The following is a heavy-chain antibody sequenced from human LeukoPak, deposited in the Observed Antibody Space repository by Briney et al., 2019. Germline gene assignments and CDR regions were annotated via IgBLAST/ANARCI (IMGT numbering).Heavy chain of an antibody. CDR2: ISAYNGNT. Sequence: EASVKVSCKASGHTFTSYGISWVRQAPGQGLEWMGWISAYNGNTNYAQKLQGRVTMTTDTSTSTAYMELRSLRSDDTAVYYCARDRRITMVRGVYYFDYWGQGTLVTVSS. CDR3: ARDRRITMVRGVYYFDY. V-gene: IGHV1-18*01. J-gene: IGHJ4*02. D-gene: IGHD3-10*01. CDR1: GHTFTSYG.